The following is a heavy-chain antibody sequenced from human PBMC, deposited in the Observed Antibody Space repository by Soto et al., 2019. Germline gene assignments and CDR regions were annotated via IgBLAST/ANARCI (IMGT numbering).Heavy chain of an antibody. CDR1: GGTFSSYT. D-gene: IGHD6-13*01. J-gene: IGHJ4*02. Sequence: QVQLVQSGAEVKKPGSSVKVSCKASGGTFSSYTISWVRQAPGQGLEWMGRIIPILGIANYAQKFQGRVTGXXGXSXXTAYMELSSLRSEDTAVYYCARGPYSSSWYETFDYWGQGTLVTVSS. CDR3: ARGPYSSSWYETFDY. V-gene: IGHV1-69*02. CDR2: IIPILGIA.